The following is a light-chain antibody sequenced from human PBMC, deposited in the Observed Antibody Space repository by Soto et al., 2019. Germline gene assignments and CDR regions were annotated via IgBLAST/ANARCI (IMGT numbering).Light chain of an antibody. V-gene: IGLV2-14*01. CDR1: SSDVGHYNY. Sequence: QSVLAQPASVSGSPGQSITISCTGTSSDVGHYNYVSWFQQHPGKVPTLLIYDVSSWPSGIPDRFSGSKSGNTASLTISGLQAEDEADYYCSSFPPSSTFVFGTGTKVTVL. CDR3: SSFPPSSTFV. CDR2: DVS. J-gene: IGLJ1*01.